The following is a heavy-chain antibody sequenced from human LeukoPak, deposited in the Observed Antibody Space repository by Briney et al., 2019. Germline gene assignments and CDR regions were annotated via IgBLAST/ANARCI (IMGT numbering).Heavy chain of an antibody. D-gene: IGHD3-16*02. CDR1: GFTFSSYE. CDR3: ARDLYTYDYVWGSYREFDY. V-gene: IGHV3-48*03. CDR2: ISSSGSTI. J-gene: IGHJ4*02. Sequence: GGSLRLSCAASGFTFSSYEMNWVRQAPGKGLEWVSYISSSGSTIYYADSVKGRFTISRDNAKNSLYLQMNSLRGEDTAVYYCARDLYTYDYVWGSYREFDYWGQGTLVTVSS.